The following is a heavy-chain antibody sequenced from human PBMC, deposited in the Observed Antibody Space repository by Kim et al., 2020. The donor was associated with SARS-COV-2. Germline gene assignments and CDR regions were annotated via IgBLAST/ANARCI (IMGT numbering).Heavy chain of an antibody. J-gene: IGHJ4*02. CDR3: ARDLLPVYGSGKQNFDY. Sequence: SVKVSCKASGGTFSSYAISWVRQAPGQGLEWMGGIIPIFGTANYAQKFQGRVTITADESTSTAYMELSSLRSEDTAVYYCARDLLPVYGSGKQNFDYWGQGTLVTVSS. V-gene: IGHV1-69*13. CDR2: IIPIFGTA. D-gene: IGHD3-10*01. CDR1: GGTFSSYA.